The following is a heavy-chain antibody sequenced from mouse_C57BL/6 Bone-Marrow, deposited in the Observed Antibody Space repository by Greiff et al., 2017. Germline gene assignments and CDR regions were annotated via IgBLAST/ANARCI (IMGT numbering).Heavy chain of an antibody. D-gene: IGHD1-1*01. J-gene: IGHJ1*03. V-gene: IGHV5-4*01. CDR3: ARDFTTVVDWYVDV. Sequence: EVQLVESGGGLVKPGGSLKLSCAASGFTFSSYAMSWVRQTPEKRLEWVATISDGGSFTYYPDNVKGRFTISRDNAKNNLYLQLSHLKSEDTAMYYCARDFTTVVDWYVDVWGTGTTVTVSS. CDR2: ISDGGSFT. CDR1: GFTFSSYA.